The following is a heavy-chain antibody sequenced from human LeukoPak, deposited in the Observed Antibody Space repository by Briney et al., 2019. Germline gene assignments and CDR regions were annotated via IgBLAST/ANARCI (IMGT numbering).Heavy chain of an antibody. CDR1: GYTFTGYY. CDR2: INPNSGGT. CDR3: ARDYGYYDILTGYYKMGHLDY. D-gene: IGHD3-9*01. V-gene: IGHV1-2*02. J-gene: IGHJ4*02. Sequence: ASVKVSCKASGYTFTGYYIHWVRQAPGQGLEWMGWINPNSGGTNYAQKFQGRVTMTRDTSISTAYMELSRLRSDDTAVYYCARDYGYYDILTGYYKMGHLDYWGQGTLVTVSS.